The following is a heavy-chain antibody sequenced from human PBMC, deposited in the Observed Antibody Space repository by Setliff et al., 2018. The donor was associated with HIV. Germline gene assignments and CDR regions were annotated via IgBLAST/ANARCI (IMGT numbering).Heavy chain of an antibody. V-gene: IGHV3-23*01. CDR2: ISESGSNT. CDR3: ARSVIGYYYYGMDV. J-gene: IGHJ6*02. Sequence: PGGSLRLSCAASGFNFSAHTMNWVRQAPGKGLEWISTISESGSNTYFADSVKGRFTISRDNSKNTLYLQMNSLGAEDTAVYYCARSVIGYYYYGMDVWGQGTLVTVSS. CDR1: GFNFSAHT. D-gene: IGHD3-10*01.